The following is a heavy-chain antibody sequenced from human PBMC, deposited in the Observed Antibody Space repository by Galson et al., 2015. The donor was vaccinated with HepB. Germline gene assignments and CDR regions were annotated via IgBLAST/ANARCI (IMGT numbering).Heavy chain of an antibody. Sequence: ISGDSVSSNSAAWNWIRQSPSRGLEWLGRTYYRSKWSNDYAVSVKSRIIIKPDTSKNQFSLQLNSVTPEDTAVYYCARKSSIAEAFEIWGQGTMVTVSS. V-gene: IGHV6-1*01. CDR1: GDSVSSNSAA. J-gene: IGHJ3*02. CDR2: TYYRSKWSN. D-gene: IGHD6-6*01. CDR3: ARKSSIAEAFEI.